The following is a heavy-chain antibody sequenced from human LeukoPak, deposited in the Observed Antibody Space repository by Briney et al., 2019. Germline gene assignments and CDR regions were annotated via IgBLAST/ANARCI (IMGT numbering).Heavy chain of an antibody. CDR1: GGSITSGDYY. Sequence: PSETLSLTCTVSGGSITSGDYYWSWIRQPPGKGLEWIACMYYSGSTYYNPSLKSRVTMSADTSKNQFSLKLSSVTAADTAVYYCARPYYYDSRIDPWGQGTLVTVSS. CDR3: ARPYYYDSRIDP. D-gene: IGHD3-22*01. J-gene: IGHJ5*02. V-gene: IGHV4-30-4*01. CDR2: MYYSGST.